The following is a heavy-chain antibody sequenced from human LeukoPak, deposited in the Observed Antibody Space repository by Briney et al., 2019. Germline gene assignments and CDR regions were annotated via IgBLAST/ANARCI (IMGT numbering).Heavy chain of an antibody. CDR1: GFTFSSYS. D-gene: IGHD6-13*01. Sequence: GGSLRLSCAASGFTFSSYSMNWVRQAPGKGLEWVSSISSSSSYIYYADSVKGRFTISRDNAKNSLYLQMNSLRADDTAVYYCARELGSSSWYLGYWGQGTLVTVSS. CDR3: ARELGSSSWYLGY. J-gene: IGHJ4*02. V-gene: IGHV3-21*01. CDR2: ISSSSSYI.